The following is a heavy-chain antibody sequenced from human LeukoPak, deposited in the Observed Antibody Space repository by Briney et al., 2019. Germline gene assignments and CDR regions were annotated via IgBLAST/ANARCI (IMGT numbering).Heavy chain of an antibody. Sequence: PSETLSLTCTVSGGSVSSGSYYWSWIRQPPGKGLEWIGYIYYSGSTNYNPSLKSRVTISVDTSKNQFSLKLSSVTAAGTAVYYCARGALGWLQLEYYFDYWGQGTLVTVSS. J-gene: IGHJ4*02. V-gene: IGHV4-61*01. CDR2: IYYSGST. D-gene: IGHD5-24*01. CDR1: GGSVSSGSYY. CDR3: ARGALGWLQLEYYFDY.